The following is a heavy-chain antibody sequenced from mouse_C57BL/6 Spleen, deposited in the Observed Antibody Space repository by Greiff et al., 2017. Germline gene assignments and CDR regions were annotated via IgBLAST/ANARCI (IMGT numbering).Heavy chain of an antibody. Sequence: VQLQQSVAELVRPGASVKLSCTASGFNIKNTYMHWVKQSPEQGLEWIGRIDPANGNTKYAPKFQGKATITADTSSTTAYLQLSSLTSEDTAIYYCARSTTTVVRYFDVWGTGTTVTVSS. J-gene: IGHJ1*03. CDR2: IDPANGNT. V-gene: IGHV14-3*01. CDR3: ARSTTTVVRYFDV. D-gene: IGHD1-1*01. CDR1: GFNIKNTY.